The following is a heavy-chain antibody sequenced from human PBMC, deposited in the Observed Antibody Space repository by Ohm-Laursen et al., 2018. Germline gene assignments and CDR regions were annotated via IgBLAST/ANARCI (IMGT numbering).Heavy chain of an antibody. CDR2: ISGGGGST. J-gene: IGHJ5*02. Sequence: SLRLSCAASGFTFSSYAMSWVRQAPGKGLEWVSAISGGGGSTYYADSVKGRFTISRDNSKNTLYLQMNSLRAEDTAVYYCAKGPYQLLLYKWFDPWGQGTLVTVSS. V-gene: IGHV3-23*01. D-gene: IGHD2-2*01. CDR1: GFTFSSYA. CDR3: AKGPYQLLLYKWFDP.